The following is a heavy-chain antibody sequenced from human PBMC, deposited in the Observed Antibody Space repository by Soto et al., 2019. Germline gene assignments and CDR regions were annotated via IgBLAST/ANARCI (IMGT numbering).Heavy chain of an antibody. J-gene: IGHJ6*02. V-gene: IGHV3-30*10. CDR3: ARDRRGDSGLYGMDV. D-gene: IGHD2-21*01. CDR2: ISPDGSSD. Sequence: PGGSLRLSCAASGFTFSLYGMHWVRQAPGKGLDWVAVISPDGSSDYYTDSVKGRFTISRDNSKNTLYLQTNSLSPDDTAMYYCARDRRGDSGLYGMDVWGQGTPVTVSS. CDR1: GFTFSLYG.